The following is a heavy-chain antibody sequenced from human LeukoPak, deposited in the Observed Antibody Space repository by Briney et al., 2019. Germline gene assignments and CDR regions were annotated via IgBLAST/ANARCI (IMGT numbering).Heavy chain of an antibody. V-gene: IGHV4-61*01. D-gene: IGHD6-13*01. CDR1: GGSISSGTNY. CDR3: ARSNGYSSSWYGGYYFDY. J-gene: IGHJ4*02. Sequence: PSQTLSLTCTVSGGSISSGTNYWSWIRQPPGKGLEWIGYIYYSGSTNYNPSLKSRVTISVDTSKNQFSLKLSSVTAADTAVYYCARSNGYSSSWYGGYYFDYWGQGTLVTVSS. CDR2: IYYSGST.